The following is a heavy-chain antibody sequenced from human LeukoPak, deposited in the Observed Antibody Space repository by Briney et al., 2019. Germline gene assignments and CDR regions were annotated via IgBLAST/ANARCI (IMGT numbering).Heavy chain of an antibody. V-gene: IGHV1-46*01. D-gene: IGHD3-22*01. Sequence: ASVKVSCKASGYTFTSYYLHWVRQAPGQGLEWMGIINPSGGSTSYAQKFQGRVTMTTDTPTSTAYMELRSLRSDDTAVYYCARYADYYDSSGYYGYWGQGTLVTVSS. CDR1: GYTFTSYY. CDR3: ARYADYYDSSGYYGY. J-gene: IGHJ4*02. CDR2: INPSGGST.